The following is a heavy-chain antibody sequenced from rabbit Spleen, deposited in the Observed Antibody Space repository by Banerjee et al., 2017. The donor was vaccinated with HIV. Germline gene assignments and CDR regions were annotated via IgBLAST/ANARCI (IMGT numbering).Heavy chain of an antibody. CDR1: GFSFSSSYW. CDR3: AKDNGAAYTGNL. V-gene: IGHV1S40*01. D-gene: IGHD6-1*01. CDR2: IYGGSSGGT. Sequence: SLEESGGDLVKPGASLTLTCTASGFSFSSSYWICWVRQAPGKGLEWIACIYGGSSGGTYYASWAKGRFTISKTSSTTVTLQMTSLTAADTAAYFCAKDNGAAYTGNLWGPGTLVTVS. J-gene: IGHJ4*01.